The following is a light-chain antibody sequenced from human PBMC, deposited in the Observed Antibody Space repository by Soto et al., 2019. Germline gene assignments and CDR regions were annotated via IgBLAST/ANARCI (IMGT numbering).Light chain of an antibody. Sequence: DIQLTQSPSSLSASVGDRITITCRSSQSISIYLNWYQQRPGTAPKVLIFGANSLQSGVPSRFSGSGSGTEFTLTISSLQPEDFATYYCQQNYGTPGTFGQGTRWIS. CDR1: QSISIY. V-gene: IGKV1-39*01. J-gene: IGKJ1*01. CDR2: GAN. CDR3: QQNYGTPGT.